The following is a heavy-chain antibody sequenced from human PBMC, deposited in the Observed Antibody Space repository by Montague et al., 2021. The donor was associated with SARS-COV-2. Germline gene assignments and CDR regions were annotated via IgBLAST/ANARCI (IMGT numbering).Heavy chain of an antibody. Sequence: TLSLTCTVSGGSISSGGYYWSWIRQHPRKGLEWIGYIYYSGSTYYNPSLKSRVTISVDTSKNQFSLKLSSVTAADTAVYYCARVRITLIVVVDAFDIWGQGTMVTVSS. V-gene: IGHV4-31*03. D-gene: IGHD3-22*01. CDR3: ARVRITLIVVVDAFDI. CDR2: IYYSGST. J-gene: IGHJ3*02. CDR1: GGSISSGGYY.